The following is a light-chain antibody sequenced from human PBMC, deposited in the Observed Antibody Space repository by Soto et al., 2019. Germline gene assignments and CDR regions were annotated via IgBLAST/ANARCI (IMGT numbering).Light chain of an antibody. Sequence: QSALTQPPSASGTPGQRVTISCSGSSSNIGSNTVNWYQQLPGTAPKLLIYSNNQRPSGVPDRFSGSKSGTSASLAISGLQPEDEADYYCSSYTTSNTRQIVFGTGTKVTVL. CDR3: SSYTTSNTRQIV. CDR2: SNN. CDR1: SSNIGSNT. V-gene: IGLV1-44*01. J-gene: IGLJ1*01.